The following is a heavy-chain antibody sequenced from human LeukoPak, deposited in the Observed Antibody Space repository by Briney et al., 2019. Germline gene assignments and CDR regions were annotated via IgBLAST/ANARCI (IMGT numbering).Heavy chain of an antibody. CDR1: GFTFGDYA. D-gene: IGHD1-26*01. CDR2: INSESDGGTT. CDR3: TAGGGTMDF. J-gene: IGHJ4*02. Sequence: PGRSLRLSCTASGFTFGDYAMSWVRQAPGKGLEWVGRINSESDGGTTDYAAPVKGRFTISRDDSKNTLYLQMNSLKTEDTAVYYCTAGGGTMDFWGQGTLVTVSS. V-gene: IGHV3-15*01.